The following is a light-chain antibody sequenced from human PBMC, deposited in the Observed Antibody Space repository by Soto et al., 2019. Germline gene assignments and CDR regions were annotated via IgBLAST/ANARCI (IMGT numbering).Light chain of an antibody. V-gene: IGKV1-27*01. Sequence: DIQMTQSPSSLSASVGDRVTMTCRASQDIRNYVAWYQQKPGEVLKLLIYAASTLQSGVPARFSGGGFGTDFTLTISSLRPEDLSTYYCQRYHSALLTFGPGTKVDLK. J-gene: IGKJ3*01. CDR1: QDIRNY. CDR2: AAS. CDR3: QRYHSALLT.